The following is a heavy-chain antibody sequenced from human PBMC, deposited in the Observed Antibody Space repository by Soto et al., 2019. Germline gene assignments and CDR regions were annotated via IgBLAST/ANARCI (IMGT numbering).Heavy chain of an antibody. J-gene: IGHJ4*02. D-gene: IGHD3-16*01. CDR2: INPYNGNT. Sequence: QVQLVQSGAEVKKPGASVKVSCKASGYTFTSYGISWVRQAPGQGLEWMGWINPYNGNTNYAQKLQGRVTMTTDTSTNTADMELRSLRSDDPAVYYCARDWFGIDYWGQGTLVTVSS. CDR1: GYTFTSYG. CDR3: ARDWFGIDY. V-gene: IGHV1-18*01.